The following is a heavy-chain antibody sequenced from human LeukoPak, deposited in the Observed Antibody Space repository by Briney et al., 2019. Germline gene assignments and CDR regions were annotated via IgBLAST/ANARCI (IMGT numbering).Heavy chain of an antibody. CDR1: GFTFSSYA. Sequence: GGSLRLSCAASGFTFSSYAMSWVRQAPGKGLEWVSGISASSTTTYYADSVKGRFTISRDNSNNMLYLQMDSLRVEDTAVYYCAKERPPFYFEERDLDYWGQGTLVTVSS. J-gene: IGHJ4*02. CDR2: ISASSTTT. V-gene: IGHV3-23*01. D-gene: IGHD2/OR15-2a*01. CDR3: AKERPPFYFEERDLDY.